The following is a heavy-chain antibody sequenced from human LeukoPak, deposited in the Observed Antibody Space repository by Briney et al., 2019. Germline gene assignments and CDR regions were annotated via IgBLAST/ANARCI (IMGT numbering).Heavy chain of an antibody. CDR2: IYSGGST. CDR1: GFTFSSNY. J-gene: IGHJ3*02. CDR3: ANDYGDYRSGDAFDI. Sequence: PGGSLRLSCAASGFTFSSNYMSWVRQAPGKGLEWVSVIYSGGSTYYADSVKGRFTISRDNSKNTLYLQMNSLRAEDTAVYYCANDYGDYRSGDAFDIWGQGTMVTVSS. V-gene: IGHV3-53*01. D-gene: IGHD4-17*01.